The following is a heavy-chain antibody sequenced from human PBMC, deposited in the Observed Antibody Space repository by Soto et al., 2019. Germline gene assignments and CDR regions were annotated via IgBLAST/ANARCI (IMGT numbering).Heavy chain of an antibody. CDR3: AKDHGYGDYSRYDY. D-gene: IGHD4-17*01. CDR1: GFTFSSYG. CDR2: ISYDGSNK. Sequence: QVQLVESGGGVVQPGRSLRLSCAASGFTFSSYGMHWVRQAPGKGLEWVAVISYDGSNKYYADSVKGRFIISRDNSKNTLYLQMNSLRAEDTAVYYCAKDHGYGDYSRYDYWGQGTLVTVSS. J-gene: IGHJ4*02. V-gene: IGHV3-30*18.